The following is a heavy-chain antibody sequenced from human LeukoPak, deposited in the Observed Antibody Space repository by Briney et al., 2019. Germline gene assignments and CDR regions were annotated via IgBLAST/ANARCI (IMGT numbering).Heavy chain of an antibody. V-gene: IGHV4-59*08. CDR2: IYYSGST. Sequence: SETLSLTCTVSGGSISSYYWSWIRQPPGNGLEWIGYIYYSGSTNYNPSLKSRVTISVDTSKNQFPLKLSSVTAADTAVYYCARTRGYSFHAFDIWGQGTMVTVSS. CDR1: GGSISSYY. CDR3: ARTRGYSFHAFDI. J-gene: IGHJ3*02. D-gene: IGHD5-12*01.